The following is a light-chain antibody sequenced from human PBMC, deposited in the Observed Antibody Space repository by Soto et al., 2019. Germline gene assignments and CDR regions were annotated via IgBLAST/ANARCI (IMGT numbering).Light chain of an antibody. Sequence: QSVLTRSSSASASLGSSVKLTCTLSSGHSSYIIAWHQQQPGKAPRYLMKLEGSGSYNKGSGVPDRFSGSSSGADRYLTIANLQFEDESDYYCETWDSNTHVFGTGTKVTVL. CDR1: SGHSSYI. CDR2: LEGSGSY. J-gene: IGLJ1*01. CDR3: ETWDSNTHV. V-gene: IGLV4-60*02.